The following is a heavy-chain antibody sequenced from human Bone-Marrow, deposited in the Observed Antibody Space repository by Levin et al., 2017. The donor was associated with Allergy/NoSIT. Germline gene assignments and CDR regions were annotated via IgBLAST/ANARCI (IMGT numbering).Heavy chain of an antibody. V-gene: IGHV3-73*01. D-gene: IGHD6-13*01. J-gene: IGHJ4*02. CDR1: GFTFSGSA. CDR3: TLSHSSSDTDEIETD. CDR2: IRSKANSYAT. Sequence: GGSLRLSCAASGFTFSGSAMHWVRQASGKGLEWVGRIRSKANSYATAYAASVKGRFTISRDDSKNTAYLQMNSLKTEDTAVYYCTLSHSSSDTDEIETDWGQGTLVTVSS.